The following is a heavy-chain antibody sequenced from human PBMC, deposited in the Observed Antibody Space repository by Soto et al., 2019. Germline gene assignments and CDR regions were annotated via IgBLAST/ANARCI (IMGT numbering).Heavy chain of an antibody. J-gene: IGHJ3*02. Sequence: PSETLSLTCTVSGGSIISYYWSWIRQPPGKGLEWIGYIYYSGSTNYNPSLKSRVTISVDTSKNQFSLKLSSVTAADTAVYYCARVRPKEAFDIWGQGTMVTVSS. CDR3: ARVRPKEAFDI. CDR1: GGSIISYY. CDR2: IYYSGST. V-gene: IGHV4-59*01.